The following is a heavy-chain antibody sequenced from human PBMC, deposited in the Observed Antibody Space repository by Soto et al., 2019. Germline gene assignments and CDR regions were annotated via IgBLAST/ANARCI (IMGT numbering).Heavy chain of an antibody. J-gene: IGHJ4*02. CDR2: IFHSGST. CDR1: GGSFSSSCYC. Sequence: PSETLSLTCTVSGGSFSSSCYCWSWIRQPPGKGLEWIGEIFHSGSTNYNPSLKSRVTISVDTSKNQFSLKLSSVTAADTAIYYCASARWDYWGQGTQVTVSS. V-gene: IGHV4-39*07. CDR3: ASARWDY.